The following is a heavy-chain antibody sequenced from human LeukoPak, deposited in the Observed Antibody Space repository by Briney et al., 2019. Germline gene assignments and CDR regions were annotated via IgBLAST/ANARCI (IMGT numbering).Heavy chain of an antibody. D-gene: IGHD6-19*01. J-gene: IGHJ4*02. CDR1: GGTFSSYA. CDR3: ARVGRSSGWYY. V-gene: IGHV1-69*01. CDR2: IIPIVRTT. Sequence: SVKVSCKASGGTFSSYARNWVRQAPGQELEWMAGIIPIVRTTNYAQKFQGRVTITADESTSTTYMELSSLRSDDTAVYYCARVGRSSGWYYWGQGTLVTVSS.